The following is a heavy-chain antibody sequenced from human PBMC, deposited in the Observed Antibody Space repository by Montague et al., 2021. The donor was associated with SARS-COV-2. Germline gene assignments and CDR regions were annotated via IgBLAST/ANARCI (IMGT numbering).Heavy chain of an antibody. CDR3: ARLSWACYDSGADFDI. CDR2: IYHSGST. J-gene: IGHJ4*01. D-gene: IGHD3-22*01. V-gene: IGHV4-38-2*01. CDR1: GYSIITCYY. Sequence: SETLSLTCSVSGYSIITCYYWACVRQPPGKVLEWIGNIYHSGSTYYNPSLSSRITISVDTSKNQFSLKLNSLTAADTAVYCCARLSWACYDSGADFDIWGQGALVTVSS.